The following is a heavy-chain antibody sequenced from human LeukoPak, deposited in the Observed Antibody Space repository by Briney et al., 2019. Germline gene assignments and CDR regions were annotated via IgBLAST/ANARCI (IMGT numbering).Heavy chain of an antibody. CDR3: TTDRYYDNSELQFQH. J-gene: IGHJ1*01. Sequence: GGSLRLSCAASGFTLNNAWMSWVRQAPGKGLEWLGRIKRETDGGTIGYAAPVKGRFTISRDDSRNTLYLQMDSLKIEDTAVYYCTTDRYYDNSELQFQHWGQGTLVTVSS. CDR1: GFTLNNAW. CDR2: IKRETDGGTI. D-gene: IGHD3-22*01. V-gene: IGHV3-15*01.